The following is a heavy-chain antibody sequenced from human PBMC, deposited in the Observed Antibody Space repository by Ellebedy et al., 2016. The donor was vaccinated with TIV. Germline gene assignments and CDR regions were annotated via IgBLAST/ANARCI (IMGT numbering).Heavy chain of an antibody. J-gene: IGHJ6*02. V-gene: IGHV3-64D*06. CDR3: VKDREVGTQDIVLGGMDV. D-gene: IGHD2-8*01. CDR2: ISSNGGST. CDR1: GFTFSSYS. Sequence: GGSLRLSXAASGFTFSSYSMNWVRQAPGKGLEYVSAISSNGGSTYYADSVKGRFTISRDNSKNTLYLQMSSLRAEDTAVYYCVKDREVGTQDIVLGGMDVWGQGTTVTVSS.